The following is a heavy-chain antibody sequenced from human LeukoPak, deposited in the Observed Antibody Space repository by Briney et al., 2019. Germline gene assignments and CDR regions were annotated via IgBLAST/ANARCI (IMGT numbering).Heavy chain of an antibody. CDR2: INHSGST. Sequence: SETLSLTCAVYGGSFSGYYWSWIRQPPGKGLEWIGEINHSGSTNYNPSLESRVTISVDTSKNQFSLKLSSVTAADTAVYYCARLPACSSTSCSRGDFDPWGQGTLVTVSS. D-gene: IGHD2-2*01. CDR1: GGSFSGYY. V-gene: IGHV4-34*01. J-gene: IGHJ5*02. CDR3: ARLPACSSTSCSRGDFDP.